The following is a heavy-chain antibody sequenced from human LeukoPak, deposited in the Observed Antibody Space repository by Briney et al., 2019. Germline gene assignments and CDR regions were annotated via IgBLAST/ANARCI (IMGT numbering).Heavy chain of an antibody. CDR2: IYYSGST. D-gene: IGHD3-3*01. CDR1: GGSINFYY. J-gene: IGHJ5*02. Sequence: PSETLSLTCTVSGGSINFYYWSWIRQSPGKGLEWIGNIYYSGSTNYNPSLKSRVTISVDTSKNQFSLILSSVTAADTAVYYCARALGYYDFWSGSSSPSNWFDPWGQGTLITVSS. CDR3: ARALGYYDFWSGSSSPSNWFDP. V-gene: IGHV4-59*01.